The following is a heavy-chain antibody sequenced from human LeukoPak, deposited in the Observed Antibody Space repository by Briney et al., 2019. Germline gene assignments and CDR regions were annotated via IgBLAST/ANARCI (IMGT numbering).Heavy chain of an antibody. J-gene: IGHJ3*02. D-gene: IGHD3-22*01. Sequence: SQTLSLTCTVSGGSISSGSYYCNWIRQPAGKGLEWIGHIYTSGSTNYNPSLKSRVTISIDTSKNQFSLKLSSVTAADTAVYYCASRSAGLKIYDSSGYYSDIWGQGTMVTVSS. V-gene: IGHV4-61*09. CDR2: IYTSGST. CDR3: ASRSAGLKIYDSSGYYSDI. CDR1: GGSISSGSYY.